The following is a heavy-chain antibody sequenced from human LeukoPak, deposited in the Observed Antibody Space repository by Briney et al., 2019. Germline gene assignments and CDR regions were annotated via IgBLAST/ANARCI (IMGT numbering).Heavy chain of an antibody. Sequence: GGSLRLSCAASGFTFSSYNMNWVRQAPGKGLEWVSTISGDDDNTYYAASVKGRFTISRDNSKNTLFLQMNSLKTEDTAVYYCTTDPDSPDYVWGSSVTRGQGTLVTVSS. CDR2: ISGDDDNT. CDR1: GFTFSSYN. D-gene: IGHD3-16*01. J-gene: IGHJ4*02. V-gene: IGHV3-23*01. CDR3: TTDPDSPDYVWGSSVT.